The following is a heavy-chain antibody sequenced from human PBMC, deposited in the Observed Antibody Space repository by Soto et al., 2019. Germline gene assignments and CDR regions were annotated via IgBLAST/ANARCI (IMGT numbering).Heavy chain of an antibody. CDR3: ATDRGSYETLNAFDI. J-gene: IGHJ3*02. Sequence: ASVKVSCKVSGYTLTELSMHWVRQAPGKGLEWMGGFDPEDGETIYAEKFQGRVTMTEDTSTDTAYMELSSLRSEDTAVYYCATDRGSYETLNAFDIWGQGTMVTVSS. D-gene: IGHD1-26*01. CDR2: FDPEDGET. V-gene: IGHV1-24*01. CDR1: GYTLTELS.